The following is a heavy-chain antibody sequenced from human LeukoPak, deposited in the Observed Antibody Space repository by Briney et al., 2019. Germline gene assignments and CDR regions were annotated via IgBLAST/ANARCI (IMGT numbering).Heavy chain of an antibody. CDR1: GFTFSTSW. J-gene: IGHJ4*02. CDR2: INPDGSEK. D-gene: IGHD5-18*01. CDR3: ARDFGYSQFDY. Sequence: PGGSLRLSCAASGFTFSTSWMDWVRQAPGKGLEWVANINPDGSEKFHVDSVKGRFTISRDNAKNSLYLQMNSLRAEDTAVYYCARDFGYSQFDYWGQGSLVTASS. V-gene: IGHV3-7*03.